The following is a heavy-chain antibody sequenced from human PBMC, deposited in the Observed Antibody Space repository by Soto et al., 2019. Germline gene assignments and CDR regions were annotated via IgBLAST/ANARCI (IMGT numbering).Heavy chain of an antibody. V-gene: IGHV3-7*01. Sequence: GGSLRLSCAAPGFTFSSYWMSWVRQAPGKGLEWVANIKQDGSEKYYVDSVKGRFTISRDNAKNSLYLQMNSLRAEDTAVYYCARDDLEPIFDYWGQGTLVTVSS. CDR3: ARDDLEPIFDY. D-gene: IGHD1-1*01. CDR1: GFTFSSYW. CDR2: IKQDGSEK. J-gene: IGHJ4*02.